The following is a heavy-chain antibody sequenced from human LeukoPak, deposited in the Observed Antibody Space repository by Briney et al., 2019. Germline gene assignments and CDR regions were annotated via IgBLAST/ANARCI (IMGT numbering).Heavy chain of an antibody. CDR1: GFDFRTYS. J-gene: IGHJ3*02. Sequence: PGGSLRLSCAASGFDFRTYSMHWVRQAPGKGLEWVAIISYDGSHKYYADSVKGRFTISRDNSRNTLYLQMNSLRAEDTAVYYCARHQQGGYGDAFDIWGQGTMVTVSS. D-gene: IGHD5-18*01. CDR2: ISYDGSHK. V-gene: IGHV3-30*04. CDR3: ARHQQGGYGDAFDI.